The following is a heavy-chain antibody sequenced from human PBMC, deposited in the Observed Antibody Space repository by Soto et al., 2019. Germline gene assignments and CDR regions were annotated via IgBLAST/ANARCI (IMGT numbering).Heavy chain of an antibody. CDR2: INPNSGGT. V-gene: IGHV1-2*04. CDR1: GYTFTGYY. CDR3: ARDMSPENSGSYRPGDY. Sequence: ASVKVSCKASGYTFTGYYMHWVRQAPGQGLEWMGWINPNSGGTNYAQKFQGWVTMTRDTSISTAYMELSRLRSDDTAVYYCARDMSPENSGSYRPGDYWGQGTLVTVSS. J-gene: IGHJ4*02. D-gene: IGHD1-26*01.